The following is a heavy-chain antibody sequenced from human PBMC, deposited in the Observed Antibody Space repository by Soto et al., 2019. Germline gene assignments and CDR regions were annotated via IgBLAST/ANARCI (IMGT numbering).Heavy chain of an antibody. J-gene: IGHJ4*02. CDR1: EFTFSTYT. CDR2: ISSSGHYV. V-gene: IGHV3-21*01. CDR3: ARAYHYDSSGYYSSDY. D-gene: IGHD3-22*01. Sequence: PGGSLRLSCAASEFTFSTYTMSWVRQAPGKGLEWVSSISSSGHYVFYADSVKGRFIISRDNAQNSLYLQMNTLRAEDTALYYCARAYHYDSSGYYSSDYWGQGTLVTVSS.